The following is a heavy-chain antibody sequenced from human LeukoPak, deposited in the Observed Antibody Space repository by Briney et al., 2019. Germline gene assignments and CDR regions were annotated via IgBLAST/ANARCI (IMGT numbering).Heavy chain of an antibody. CDR1: GFTVSSNY. V-gene: IGHV3-53*01. J-gene: IGHJ4*02. Sequence: PGGSLRLSCAASGFTVSSNYMSWVRQAPGEGLEWVSVIYSGGSTYYADSVKGRFTISRDSSKNTLYLQMNSPRAEDTAAYYCARGQFAFGLFDYWGQGTLVTVSS. D-gene: IGHD3/OR15-3a*01. CDR2: IYSGGST. CDR3: ARGQFAFGLFDY.